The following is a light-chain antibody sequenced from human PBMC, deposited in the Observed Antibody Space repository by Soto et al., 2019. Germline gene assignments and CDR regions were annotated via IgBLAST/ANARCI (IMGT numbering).Light chain of an antibody. Sequence: EIVLTQSPATLSLSPGERATLSCRASQSVSSYLAWYQQKPGQAPRLLISDASSRATGIPARFSGSGSGTDFTLTISSLEPEDFAVDYCQQRTNWPSSTFGQGTRLEIK. CDR3: QQRTNWPSST. J-gene: IGKJ5*01. CDR1: QSVSSY. CDR2: DAS. V-gene: IGKV3-11*01.